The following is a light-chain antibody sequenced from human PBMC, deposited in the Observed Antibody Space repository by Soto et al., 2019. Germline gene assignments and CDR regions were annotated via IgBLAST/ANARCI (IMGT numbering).Light chain of an antibody. Sequence: QSALTQPASVSGSPGQSITISCTGTSSDVGSYNLVSWYQQHPGKAPKLMICEGSKRPSGVSNRFSGSKSGNTASLTISGLQAEDEADYYCCSYVGSSTSVIFGGGTKLTVL. CDR3: CSYVGSSTSVI. V-gene: IGLV2-23*01. J-gene: IGLJ2*01. CDR1: SSDVGSYNL. CDR2: EGS.